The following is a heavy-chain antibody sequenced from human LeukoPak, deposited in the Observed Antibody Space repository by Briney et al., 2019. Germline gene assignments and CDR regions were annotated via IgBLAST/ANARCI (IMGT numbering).Heavy chain of an antibody. CDR1: GGSFSGYY. CDR2: IYYSGST. J-gene: IGHJ4*02. D-gene: IGHD6-19*01. V-gene: IGHV4-59*01. Sequence: PSETLSLTCAVYGGSFSGYYWSWIRQPPGKGLEWIGYIYYSGSTNYNPSLKSRVTISVGTSKNQFSLKLSSVTAADTAVYYCARAEEYSSGWYLGYWGQGTLVTVSS. CDR3: ARAEEYSSGWYLGY.